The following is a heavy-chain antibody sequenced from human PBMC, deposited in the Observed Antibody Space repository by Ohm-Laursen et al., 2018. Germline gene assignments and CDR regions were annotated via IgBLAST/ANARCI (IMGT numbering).Heavy chain of an antibody. CDR1: GYSISSGYY. Sequence: SDTLSLTCTVSGYSISSGYYWGWIRQPPGKGPEWIGTIDHRGSTYYNPSLKSRITISVDTSKNQFSLKLTSVTAADTAVYYCARGETTIFFDSWGQGTLVTVSS. CDR2: IDHRGST. J-gene: IGHJ4*02. CDR3: ARGETTIFFDS. D-gene: IGHD3-9*01. V-gene: IGHV4-38-2*02.